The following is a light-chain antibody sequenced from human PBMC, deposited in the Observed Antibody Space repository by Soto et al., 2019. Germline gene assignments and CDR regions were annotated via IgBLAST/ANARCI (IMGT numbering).Light chain of an antibody. CDR2: EVS. CDR3: GSYTSTDTPFV. Sequence: QSAPAQPSSVSGSPGQSIIISCTGTSTDVGGYNYVSWYQHHPGKGPKLIIYEVSNRPSGVSDRFSGSKSGNKASLIISNPEAEDESDYYCGSYTSTDTPFVFGTGTKVTVL. V-gene: IGLV2-14*01. CDR1: STDVGGYNY. J-gene: IGLJ1*01.